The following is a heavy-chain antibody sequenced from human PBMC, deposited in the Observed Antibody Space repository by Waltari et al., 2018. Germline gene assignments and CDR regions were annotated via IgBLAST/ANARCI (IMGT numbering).Heavy chain of an antibody. Sequence: QVQLVESGGGVVQPGRSLRLSCAASGFTFSSYAMHWVRQAPGKGLEWVAVISYDGSNKYYADSVKGRFTISRDNSKNTLYLQMNSLRAEDTAVYYCARDALRYSGSYFDYWGQGTLVTVSS. D-gene: IGHD1-26*01. CDR3: ARDALRYSGSYFDY. V-gene: IGHV3-30*01. CDR2: ISYDGSNK. CDR1: GFTFSSYA. J-gene: IGHJ4*02.